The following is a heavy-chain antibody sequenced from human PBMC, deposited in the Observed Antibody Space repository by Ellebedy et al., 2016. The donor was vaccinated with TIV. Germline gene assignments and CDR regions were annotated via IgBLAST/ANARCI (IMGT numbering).Heavy chain of an antibody. Sequence: ASVKVSXXAYADRFSNYALSWVRQAPGQGLERMGGIDPIFGSANYAQNFQGRVTITADDSATTSTVYMELSSLKSEDTAMYYCARRDGYPTYWYFDLWGPGTLVTVSS. CDR3: ARRDGYPTYWYFDL. D-gene: IGHD5-24*01. V-gene: IGHV1-69*13. CDR2: IDPIFGSA. CDR1: ADRFSNYA. J-gene: IGHJ2*01.